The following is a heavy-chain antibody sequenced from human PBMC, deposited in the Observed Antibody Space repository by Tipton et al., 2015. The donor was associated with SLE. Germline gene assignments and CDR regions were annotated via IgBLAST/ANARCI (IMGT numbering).Heavy chain of an antibody. Sequence: QLVQSGAEVKKPGASVKVSCKASGYTFTSYYMHWVRQAPGQGLEWMGIINPSGGSTSYAQKFQGRVTITADESTRTAYMELSSLRSEDTAVYYCARISVGTTMAQRVDYGMDVWGQGTTVTVSS. CDR1: GYTFTSYY. V-gene: IGHV1-46*01. CDR3: ARISVGTTMAQRVDYGMDV. D-gene: IGHD5-18*01. CDR2: INPSGGST. J-gene: IGHJ6*02.